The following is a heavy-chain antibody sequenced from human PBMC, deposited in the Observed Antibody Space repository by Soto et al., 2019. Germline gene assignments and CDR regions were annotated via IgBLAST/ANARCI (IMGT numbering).Heavy chain of an antibody. CDR1: GYKFTGHY. CDR3: GRGRSGQIVVFY. CDR2: IGPESGAT. Sequence: GDPVKVSCKASGYKFTGHYIHWVRQAPEQGPEWMGEIGPESGATRYAQKFQGRVTMTRDTSITTVYMGLNNLSPDDTAVYYCGRGRSGQIVVFYWGQGTPVTVSS. J-gene: IGHJ4*02. V-gene: IGHV1-2*02. D-gene: IGHD1-26*01.